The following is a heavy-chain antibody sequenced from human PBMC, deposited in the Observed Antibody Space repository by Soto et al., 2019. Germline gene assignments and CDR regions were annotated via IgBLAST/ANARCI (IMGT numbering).Heavy chain of an antibody. D-gene: IGHD2-15*01. V-gene: IGHV1-18*01. CDR2: ISAYNGYT. CDR3: ARAPLRNCSGGTCSPWWFDP. J-gene: IGHJ5*02. Sequence: ASVKVSCKASGYTFTTYGITWVRQAPGQGLEWMGWISAYNGYTNYAQNFQGRVTMTTDTSTSTAYMELRNLISDDTAVYYCARAPLRNCSGGTCSPWWFDPWGQGTLVTVSS. CDR1: GYTFTTYG.